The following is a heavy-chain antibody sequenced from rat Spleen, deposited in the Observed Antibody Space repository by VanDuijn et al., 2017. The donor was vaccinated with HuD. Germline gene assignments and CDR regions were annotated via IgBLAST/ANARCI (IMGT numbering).Heavy chain of an antibody. CDR2: ITNTGGST. CDR1: GFTFNNYW. J-gene: IGHJ2*01. D-gene: IGHD1-12*01. V-gene: IGHV5-31*01. Sequence: EVQLVESGGGLVQPGRSLKLSCVASGFTFNNYWMTWIRQAPGKGLEWVASITNTGGSTYYPDSVKGRFTISRDNAKSTLYLQMNSLRSEDTATYYCTRDRTEIVMPTWAFDYWGQGVMVTVSS. CDR3: TRDRTEIVMPTWAFDY.